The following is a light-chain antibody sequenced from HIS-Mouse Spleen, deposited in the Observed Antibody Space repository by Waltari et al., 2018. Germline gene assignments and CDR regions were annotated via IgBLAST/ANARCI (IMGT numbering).Light chain of an antibody. CDR2: DVS. V-gene: IGLV2-11*01. CDR3: CSYAGSYRGV. Sequence: QSALTQPRSVSGSPGQAVTISCTGTSSDVGGYNYVSWYHQHPGKAPKPMIYDVSKRPSGVPDRFSGSKSGNTASLTISGLQAEDEADYYCCSYAGSYRGVFGGGTKLTVL. J-gene: IGLJ2*01. CDR1: SSDVGGYNY.